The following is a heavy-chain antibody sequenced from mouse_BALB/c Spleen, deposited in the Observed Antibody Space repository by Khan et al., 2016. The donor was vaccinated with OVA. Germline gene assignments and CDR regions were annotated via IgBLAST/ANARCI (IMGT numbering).Heavy chain of an antibody. D-gene: IGHD1-2*01. CDR3: ARTARIKY. CDR1: GYSITSGYS. J-gene: IGHJ2*01. CDR2: ISYSGST. V-gene: IGHV3-1*02. Sequence: EVQLLESGPGLVKPSQSLYLTCTASGYSITSGYSWNLIRQPPGNILELMGFISYSGSTNYNPSLKSRISITRDTSKNQFFLQLNSVTTEDTATYYCARTARIKYWGQGTTLTVSS.